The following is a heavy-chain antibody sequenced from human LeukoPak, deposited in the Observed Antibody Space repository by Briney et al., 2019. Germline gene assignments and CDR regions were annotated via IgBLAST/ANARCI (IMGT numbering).Heavy chain of an antibody. J-gene: IGHJ5*02. CDR2: IYTSGST. Sequence: SETLSLTCTVSGGSISSYYWSWIRQPAGKGLEWIGRIYTSGSTNYNPSLKSRVTVSVDTSKNQFSLKLSSVTAADTAVYYCARDIYVWGSYRSEDWFDPWGQGTLVTVSS. V-gene: IGHV4-4*07. D-gene: IGHD3-16*02. CDR1: GGSISSYY. CDR3: ARDIYVWGSYRSEDWFDP.